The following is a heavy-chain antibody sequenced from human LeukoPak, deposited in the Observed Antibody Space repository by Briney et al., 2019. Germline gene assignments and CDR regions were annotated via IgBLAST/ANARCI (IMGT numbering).Heavy chain of an antibody. CDR3: AREVSESSGRLLDY. CDR1: GGSISSYY. Sequence: SETLSLTCSVSGGSISSYYWSWIRQPAGKGLEWIGRIYRSGSNNYNPSLKSRVSMSVDTPKNQFSLNLTSVTAADTAVYYCAREVSESSGRLLDYWGRGTLVTVSS. J-gene: IGHJ4*02. V-gene: IGHV4-4*07. D-gene: IGHD3-10*01. CDR2: IYRSGSN.